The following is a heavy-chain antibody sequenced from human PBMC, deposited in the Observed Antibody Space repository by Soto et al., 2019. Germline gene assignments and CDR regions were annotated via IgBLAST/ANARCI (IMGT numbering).Heavy chain of an antibody. J-gene: IGHJ6*03. CDR3: TSYYGSGSYYNYYYYYYMDV. CDR2: IRSKAYGGTT. V-gene: IGHV3-49*03. Sequence: GGSLRLSCTASGFTFGDYAMSWFRQAPGKGLEWVGFIRSKAYGGTTEYAASVKGRFTISRDDSKSIAYLQMNSLKTEDTAVYYCTSYYGSGSYYNYYYYYYMDVWGKGTTVTVSS. CDR1: GFTFGDYA. D-gene: IGHD3-10*01.